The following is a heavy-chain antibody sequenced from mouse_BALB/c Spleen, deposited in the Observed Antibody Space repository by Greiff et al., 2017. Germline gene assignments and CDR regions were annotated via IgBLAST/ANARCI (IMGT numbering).Heavy chain of an antibody. D-gene: IGHD2-3*01. CDR2: INPSTGYT. V-gene: IGHV1-7*01. CDR3: ASPIYDGFLFDY. J-gene: IGHJ2*01. CDR1: GYTFTSYW. Sequence: QVQLQQSGAELAKPGASVKMSCKASGYTFTSYWMHWVKQRPGQGLEWIGYINPSTGYTEYNQKFKDKATLTADKSSSTAYMQLSSLTSEDSAVYYCASPIYDGFLFDYWGQGTTLTVSS.